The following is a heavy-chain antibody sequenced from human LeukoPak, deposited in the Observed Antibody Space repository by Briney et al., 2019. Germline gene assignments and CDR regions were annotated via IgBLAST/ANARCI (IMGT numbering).Heavy chain of an antibody. V-gene: IGHV4-59*01. J-gene: IGHJ4*02. CDR2: IYYSGST. CDR3: AREVPPPAFYYDSSGYYFDY. CDR1: GGSISSYY. D-gene: IGHD3-22*01. Sequence: SETLSLTCTVSGGSISSYYWSWIRQPPGKGLEWIGYIYYSGSTNYNPSLKSRVTIPVDTSKNQFSLKLSSVTAADTAVYYCAREVPPPAFYYDSSGYYFDYWGQGTLVTVSS.